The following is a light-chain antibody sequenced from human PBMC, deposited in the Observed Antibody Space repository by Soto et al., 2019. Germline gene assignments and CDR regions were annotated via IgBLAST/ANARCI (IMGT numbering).Light chain of an antibody. CDR2: DAS. CDR3: QQRSDWPIT. V-gene: IGKV3-11*01. CDR1: QTIGSY. Sequence: EIVLTQSPATLSLSPGERATLSCRAGQTIGSYLAWYQQKPGQAPRLLIYDASNRATGIPARFSGSGSGTDFTLIISSLEPEDFAVYYCQQRSDWPITFGQGTRLEIK. J-gene: IGKJ5*01.